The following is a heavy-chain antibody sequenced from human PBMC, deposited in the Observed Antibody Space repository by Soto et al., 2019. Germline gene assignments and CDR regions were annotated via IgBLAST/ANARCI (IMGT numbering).Heavy chain of an antibody. CDR1: GGSFSGYY. D-gene: IGHD1-26*01. CDR2: INHSGST. CDR3: ARGGPRYSGSYWVIRAFDI. Sequence: SETLSLTCAVYGGSFSGYYWSWIRQPPGKGLEWIGEINHSGSTNYNPSLKSRVTISVDTSKNQFSLKLSSVTAADTAVYYCARGGPRYSGSYWVIRAFDIWGQGTMVTVSS. V-gene: IGHV4-34*01. J-gene: IGHJ3*02.